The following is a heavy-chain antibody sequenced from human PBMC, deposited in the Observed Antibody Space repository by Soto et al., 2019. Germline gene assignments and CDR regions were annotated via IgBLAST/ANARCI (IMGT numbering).Heavy chain of an antibody. V-gene: IGHV3-66*01. J-gene: IGHJ4*02. CDR2: IYSGGST. Sequence: HPGGSLRLSCAASGFTVSSNYMSWVRQAPGKGLEWVSVIYSGGSTYYADSVKGRFTISRDNSKNTLYLQMNSLRAEDTAVYYCARPHFYYYYGSGSYGIDYWGQGTLVTVSS. D-gene: IGHD3-10*01. CDR3: ARPHFYYYYGSGSYGIDY. CDR1: GFTVSSNY.